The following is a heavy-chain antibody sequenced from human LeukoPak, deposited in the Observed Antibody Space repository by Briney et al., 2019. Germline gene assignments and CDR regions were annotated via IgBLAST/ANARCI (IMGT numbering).Heavy chain of an antibody. CDR2: IYHSGST. CDR1: GYSISSGYY. CDR3: ARHNRPATDDFWSGYYFRILSPFDY. D-gene: IGHD3-3*01. Sequence: SETLSLTCAVSGYSISSGYYWGWIRQPPEKGLEWIGSIYHSGSTYYNPSLKSRVTISVDTSKNQFSLKLSSVTAADTAVYYCARHNRPATDDFWSGYYFRILSPFDYWGQGTLVTVSS. V-gene: IGHV4-38-2*01. J-gene: IGHJ4*02.